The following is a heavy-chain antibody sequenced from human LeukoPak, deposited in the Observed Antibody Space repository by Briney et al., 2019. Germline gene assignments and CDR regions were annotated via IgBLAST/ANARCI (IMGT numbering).Heavy chain of an antibody. CDR1: GFTFDDYA. J-gene: IGHJ4*02. D-gene: IGHD3-3*01. Sequence: GGSLRLSCAASGFTFDDYAMHWVRQAPGKGLEWVSGISWNSARIGYADSVKGRFTISRDNAKNSLYLQMNSLRPEDMALYYCAKDISPDFWSGSNFDSWRQGTLVTVSS. CDR3: AKDISPDFWSGSNFDS. V-gene: IGHV3-9*03. CDR2: ISWNSARI.